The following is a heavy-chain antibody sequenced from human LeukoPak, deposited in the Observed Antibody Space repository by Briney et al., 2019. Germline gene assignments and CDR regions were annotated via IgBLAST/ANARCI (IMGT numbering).Heavy chain of an antibody. Sequence: GESLKISCKASGYTFNNYWIGWVRQMPGKGLEWMVIIYPGDFDTRYSPSFQGQVTISADESINTAYLQWSSLKASDTAMYYCVRHGTAFDFWGQGTKVTVSS. D-gene: IGHD1-26*01. J-gene: IGHJ3*01. V-gene: IGHV5-51*01. CDR1: GYTFNNYW. CDR3: VRHGTAFDF. CDR2: IYPGDFDT.